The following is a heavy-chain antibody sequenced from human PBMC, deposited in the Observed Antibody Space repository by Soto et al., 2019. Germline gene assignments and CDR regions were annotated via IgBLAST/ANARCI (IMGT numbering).Heavy chain of an antibody. D-gene: IGHD6-13*01. J-gene: IGHJ4*02. CDR3: AKSSRSWYLFAY. CDR1: GFTFSSHA. V-gene: IGHV3-23*01. Sequence: EVQLLESGGGLVQPGGSLRLSCAASGFTFSSHAMSWVRQAPGKGLEWVSAISSGAGSTFYADSVKGRFTVSRDNSKNTVYLHMNTLRAEDTAVYYCAKSSRSWYLFAYWGQGTLVTVSS. CDR2: ISSGAGST.